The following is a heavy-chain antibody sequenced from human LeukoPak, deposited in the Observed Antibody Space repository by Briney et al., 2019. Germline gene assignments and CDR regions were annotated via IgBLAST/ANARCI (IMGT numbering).Heavy chain of an antibody. V-gene: IGHV3-23*01. CDR2: ISGSGGST. J-gene: IGHJ4*02. Sequence: GGSLRLSCAASGFTFSSYAMSWVRQAPGKGLEWVSAISGSGGSTYYADSVKGRFTISRDSSKNTLYPQTNSLRAEDTAVYYCARGSGYFLDFDYWGQGTLVTVSS. D-gene: IGHD3-22*01. CDR1: GFTFSSYA. CDR3: ARGSGYFLDFDY.